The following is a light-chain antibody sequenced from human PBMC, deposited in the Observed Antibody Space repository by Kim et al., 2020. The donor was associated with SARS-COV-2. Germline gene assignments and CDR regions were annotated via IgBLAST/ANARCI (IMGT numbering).Light chain of an antibody. J-gene: IGKJ2*01. CDR1: QTISSS. CDR3: QQYSSYST. V-gene: IGKV1-5*01. CDR2: DAS. Sequence: SASVGDRVAITCRASQTISSSLAWYQQKPGKAPKLLIYDASTLGSGIPSRFSGSGSGTEFTLTIISLQPDDFATYYCQQYSSYSTFGQGTKLEI.